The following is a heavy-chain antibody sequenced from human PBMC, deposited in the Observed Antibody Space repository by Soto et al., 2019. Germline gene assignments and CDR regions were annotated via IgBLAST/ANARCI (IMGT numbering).Heavy chain of an antibody. J-gene: IGHJ6*03. V-gene: IGHV1-18*01. CDR3: ARVKEGVGELPNFYYYYYMDV. D-gene: IGHD3-10*01. Sequence: VASVKVSCKASGYTFTSYGISWVRQAPGQGLEWMGWISAYNGNTNYAQKLQGRVTMTTDTSTSTAYMELRSLRSDDTAVYYCARVKEGVGELPNFYYYYYMDVWGKGTTVTVSS. CDR2: ISAYNGNT. CDR1: GYTFTSYG.